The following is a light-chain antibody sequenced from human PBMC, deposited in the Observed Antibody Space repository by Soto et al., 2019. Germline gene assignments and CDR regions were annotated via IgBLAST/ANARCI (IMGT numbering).Light chain of an antibody. CDR2: DAS. V-gene: IGKV1-13*02. CDR1: QGISSA. J-gene: IGKJ4*01. CDR3: QQFNSYPPAT. Sequence: AIQLTQSPSSLSASVGDRVTITCRASQGISSALAWYQQKPGKAPKLLIYDASSLESGVPSRFSGSGSGTDFTLTISSLQPEDFATYYCQQFNSYPPATFGGGTKVEIK.